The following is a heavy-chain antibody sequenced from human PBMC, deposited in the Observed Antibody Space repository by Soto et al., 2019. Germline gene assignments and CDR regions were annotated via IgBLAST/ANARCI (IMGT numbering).Heavy chain of an antibody. V-gene: IGHV3-23*01. CDR3: AKNGGVLRFLRAKDAFDI. CDR2: ISGSGGST. D-gene: IGHD3-3*01. CDR1: GFTFSSYA. Sequence: PGGSLRLSCAASGFTFSSYAMSWVRQAPGKGLEWVSAISGSGGSTYYADSVKGRFTISRDNSKNTLYLQMNSLRAEDTAVYYCAKNGGVLRFLRAKDAFDIWGQGTMVTVSS. J-gene: IGHJ3*02.